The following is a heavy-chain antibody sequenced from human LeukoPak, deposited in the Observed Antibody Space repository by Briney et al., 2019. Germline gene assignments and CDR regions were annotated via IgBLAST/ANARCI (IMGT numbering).Heavy chain of an antibody. J-gene: IGHJ4*02. Sequence: PGGSLRLSCAVSGFNFRNIGMHWVRQAPGKGLEWVAFLHKDGTGAYYGDSVKGRFTISRDNAKNSLYLEMNSLRAEDTALYYCVRDQGAAGNYWGQGTLVIVSS. CDR2: LHKDGTGA. V-gene: IGHV3-30*02. D-gene: IGHD6-13*01. CDR1: GFNFRNIG. CDR3: VRDQGAAGNY.